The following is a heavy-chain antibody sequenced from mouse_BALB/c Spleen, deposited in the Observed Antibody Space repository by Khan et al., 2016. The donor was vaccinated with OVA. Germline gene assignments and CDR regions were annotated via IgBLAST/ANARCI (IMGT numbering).Heavy chain of an antibody. CDR1: GYTFTDYY. V-gene: IGHV1-77*01. CDR2: IYPGNGNT. Sequence: QVQLQQSGAELARPGASVKLSCKASGYTFTDYYINWVKQRTGQGLEWIGDIYPGNGNTNYNEKFKGKATLTADKSSSTAFMHLSSLTSEDSAVYCCTRSGIGSFAFWGQGTLVTVSA. CDR3: TRSGIGSFAF. J-gene: IGHJ3*01. D-gene: IGHD2-14*01.